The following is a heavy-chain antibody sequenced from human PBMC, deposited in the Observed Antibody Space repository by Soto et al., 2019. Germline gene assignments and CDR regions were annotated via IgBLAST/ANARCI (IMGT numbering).Heavy chain of an antibody. V-gene: IGHV3-23*01. Sequence: EVRLLESGGGLVQPGGSLRLSCAASGFTFPNYAMSWVRQAPGKGLEWVSVVTGRASSTYYADSVEGRFTISRDNSRKTLFLQMNSLGAEDTAVYCCAKHLPAKNNQRLWAAAFHIWGRGTNLTVSS. CDR1: GFTFPNYA. D-gene: IGHD2-2*01. CDR2: VTGRASST. J-gene: IGHJ3*02. CDR3: AKHLPAKNNQRLWAAAFHI.